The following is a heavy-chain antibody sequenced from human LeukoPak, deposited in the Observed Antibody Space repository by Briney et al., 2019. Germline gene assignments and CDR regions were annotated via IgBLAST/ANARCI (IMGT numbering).Heavy chain of an antibody. CDR3: ARRGSRELLRGAFDI. J-gene: IGHJ3*02. D-gene: IGHD1-26*01. CDR2: IYPGDSDT. CDR1: GYSFTSHW. Sequence: GESLKISCKGSGYSFTSHWIGWVRQMPGKGLEWMGIIYPGDSDTRYSPSFQGQVTISADKSISTAYLQWSSLKASDTAMYYCARRGSRELLRGAFDIWGQGTMVTVSS. V-gene: IGHV5-51*01.